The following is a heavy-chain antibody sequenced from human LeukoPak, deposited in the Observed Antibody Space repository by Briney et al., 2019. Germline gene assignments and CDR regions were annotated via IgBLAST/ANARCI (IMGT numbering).Heavy chain of an antibody. J-gene: IGHJ4*02. CDR2: ISGSGIST. CDR3: ARDRFGHTDQRPLAFDY. Sequence: GGSLRLACAASGFTFNYYARTWVRQAPGKGLEWVSGISGSGISTYYAESVKGRFTISRDNSKNSLYLQLHSLRAEDTAVYYCARDRFGHTDQRPLAFDYWGQGTVVTVSS. D-gene: IGHD3-10*01. CDR1: GFTFNYYA. V-gene: IGHV3-23*01.